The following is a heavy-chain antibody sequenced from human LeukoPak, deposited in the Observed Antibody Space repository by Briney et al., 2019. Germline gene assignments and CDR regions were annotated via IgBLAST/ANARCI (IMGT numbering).Heavy chain of an antibody. J-gene: IGHJ4*02. Sequence: SGPTLVNPTQTLTLTCTFSGFSLSTSGVGVGWIRQPPGKALEWLALIYWDDDKRYSPSLKSRLTITKDTSKNQVVLTTTNMDPVETPKYYCAHLRGYFDNWGQGTLVTVPS. D-gene: IGHD3-16*01. V-gene: IGHV2-5*02. CDR1: GFSLSTSGVG. CDR3: AHLRGYFDN. CDR2: IYWDDDK.